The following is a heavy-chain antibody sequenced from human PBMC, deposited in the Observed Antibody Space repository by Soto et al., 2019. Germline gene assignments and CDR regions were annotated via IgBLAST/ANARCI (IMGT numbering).Heavy chain of an antibody. V-gene: IGHV4-59*01. CDR1: GAPISSYY. D-gene: IGHD2-15*01. CDR2: ISYSGGT. Sequence: QVQLRESGPGLVKPSETLSLTCIVSGAPISSYYWSWIRQPPGTGLEWIAYISYSGGTNYNPSLKSRVTVPVDTSKNQFSLKLISVTAADTAVDYCAGSPSTPYFDYWGQGTLVTVSS. CDR3: AGSPSTPYFDY. J-gene: IGHJ4*02.